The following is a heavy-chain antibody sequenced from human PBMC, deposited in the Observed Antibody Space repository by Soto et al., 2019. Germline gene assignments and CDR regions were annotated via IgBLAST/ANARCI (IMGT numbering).Heavy chain of an antibody. D-gene: IGHD2-15*01. J-gene: IGHJ4*02. CDR3: ARVRYCSDNSCYSWFDY. CDR2: TYYRSKWYN. Sequence: SQTLSLTCAISGESVSSNSAAWNWIRQSPSRGLEWLGRTYYRSKWYNDYAVSVKSRITINPDTSKNQFSLQLNSVTPEDTAVYYCARVRYCSDNSCYSWFDYWGQGTLVTVSS. V-gene: IGHV6-1*01. CDR1: GESVSSNSAA.